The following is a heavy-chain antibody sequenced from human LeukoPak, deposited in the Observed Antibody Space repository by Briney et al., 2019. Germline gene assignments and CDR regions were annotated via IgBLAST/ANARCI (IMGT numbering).Heavy chain of an antibody. CDR3: ARDLYGTMVYYYYYMDV. J-gene: IGHJ6*03. CDR2: INSDGSST. V-gene: IGHV3-74*01. Sequence: HAGGSLRLSCAASGFTFSSYWMHWVRHAPGKGLVWVSRINSDGSSTSYADSVKGRFTISRDNAKNTLYLQMNSLRADDTAVYYCARDLYGTMVYYYYYMDVWGKGTTVTVSS. CDR1: GFTFSSYW. D-gene: IGHD3-10*01.